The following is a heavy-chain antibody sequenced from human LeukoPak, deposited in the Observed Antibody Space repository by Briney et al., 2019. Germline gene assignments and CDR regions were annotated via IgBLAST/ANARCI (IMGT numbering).Heavy chain of an antibody. V-gene: IGHV3-73*01. Sequence: GGSLTLSCAASGFTLSGSAMHWVRQASGEGLEWVGRIRSKAKSSAPAYSASVKRRLTISRDDSKNTAYLQMNSLKSEDTAVYYCTNQYCTNGVCYLDYWGQGTLVTVSS. CDR2: IRSKAKSSAP. CDR3: TNQYCTNGVCYLDY. D-gene: IGHD2-8*01. CDR1: GFTLSGSA. J-gene: IGHJ4*02.